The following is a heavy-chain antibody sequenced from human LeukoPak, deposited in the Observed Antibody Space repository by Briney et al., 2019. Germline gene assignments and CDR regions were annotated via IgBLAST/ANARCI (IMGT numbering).Heavy chain of an antibody. D-gene: IGHD3-10*01. Sequence: GESLKISCKGSGYSFTYYWIAWVRQMPGKGLEWMGIIYPDDSDTRYIPSFQGQATISADKTISPAYLQWSSLKASDTAVYYCARQDGSGIYFFDSWGQGTLVTVSS. CDR3: ARQDGSGIYFFDS. CDR2: IYPDDSDT. CDR1: GYSFTYYW. J-gene: IGHJ4*02. V-gene: IGHV5-51*01.